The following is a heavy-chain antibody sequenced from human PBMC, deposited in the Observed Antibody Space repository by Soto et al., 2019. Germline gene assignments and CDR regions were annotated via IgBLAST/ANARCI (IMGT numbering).Heavy chain of an antibody. CDR1: GYSFTGYY. Sequence: QVQLVQSGAEVKKPGASVMVSCKTSGYSFTGYYMHWVRQAPGQGPEWIGWINPSSGGTKYAQRFQGRVTMTRDTSISTTNMELSSLKSDDTAVYYCARVGVPVSDSDSSGLALDYWGQGTLVTVTS. CDR2: INPSSGGT. CDR3: ARVGVPVSDSDSSGLALDY. D-gene: IGHD6-19*01. V-gene: IGHV1-2*02. J-gene: IGHJ4*02.